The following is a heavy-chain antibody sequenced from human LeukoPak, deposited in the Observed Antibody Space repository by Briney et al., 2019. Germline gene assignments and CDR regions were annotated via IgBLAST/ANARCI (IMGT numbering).Heavy chain of an antibody. J-gene: IGHJ3*02. CDR1: GGSISSYY. Sequence: SETLSLTCTVSGGSISSYYWSWIRQPAGKGLEWIGRIYTSGSTNYNPSLKSRVTMSVDTSKNQFSLKLSSVTAADTAVYYCARNSGEMATINDAFDIWGQGTMVTVSS. D-gene: IGHD5-24*01. CDR3: ARNSGEMATINDAFDI. V-gene: IGHV4-4*07. CDR2: IYTSGST.